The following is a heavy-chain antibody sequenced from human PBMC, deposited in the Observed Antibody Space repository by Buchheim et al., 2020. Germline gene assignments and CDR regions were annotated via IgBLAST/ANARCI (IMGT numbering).Heavy chain of an antibody. CDR2: ISAAGSNQ. V-gene: IGHV3-30*18. J-gene: IGHJ4*02. CDR1: GFTFSSYG. CDR3: ANADSGSFDYYFDY. Sequence: QVQLVESGGDVVQPGRSLRLSCTASGFTFSSYGMHWVRQAPGKGLAWVAGISAAGSNQWYSDSAKGRFTISRDNSKNTLDLQMNSLRAEETAVYYCANADSGSFDYYFDYWGQGAL. D-gene: IGHD1-26*01.